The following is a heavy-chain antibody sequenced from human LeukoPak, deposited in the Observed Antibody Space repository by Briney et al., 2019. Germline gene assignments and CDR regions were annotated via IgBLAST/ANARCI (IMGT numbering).Heavy chain of an antibody. CDR1: GFTFSSYW. V-gene: IGHV3-21*01. D-gene: IGHD6-19*01. Sequence: GGSLRLSCAASGFTFSSYWMSWVRQAPGKGLEWVSSISSSSSYIYYADSVKGRFTISRDNAKNSLYLQMNSLRAEDTAVYYCARDRDSSGWYPAFDIWGQGTMVTVSS. CDR3: ARDRDSSGWYPAFDI. CDR2: ISSSSSYI. J-gene: IGHJ3*02.